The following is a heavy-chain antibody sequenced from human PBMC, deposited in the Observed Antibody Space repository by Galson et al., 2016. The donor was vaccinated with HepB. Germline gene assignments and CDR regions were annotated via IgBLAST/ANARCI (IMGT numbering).Heavy chain of an antibody. CDR2: ISNSAATI. D-gene: IGHD5-12*01. J-gene: IGHJ3*02. CDR1: GFNFDSYS. Sequence: SLRLSCAASGFNFDSYSTTWLRQTPGKGLEWVSFISNSAATIYYADSVKGRFTISRDSAKNSLYLQMNSLRDEDTAVYYCARDFRWLRGLQVGFDIWGQGTLVTVSS. V-gene: IGHV3-48*02. CDR3: ARDFRWLRGLQVGFDI.